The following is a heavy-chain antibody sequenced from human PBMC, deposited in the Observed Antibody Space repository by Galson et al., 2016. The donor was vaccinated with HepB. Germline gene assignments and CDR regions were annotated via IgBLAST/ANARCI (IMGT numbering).Heavy chain of an antibody. CDR2: IYPGDSDS. J-gene: IGHJ5*02. Sequence: QSGAEVKKPGESLKISCKASGYTFTSYWIGWVRQMPGKGLEWMGFIYPGDSDSMYSPSFQGQVTISADNSISTAYLQWSSLKASDTAIYYCARRLCSSSSCYSGWLDPWGQETLVTVSS. CDR3: ARRLCSSSSCYSGWLDP. CDR1: GYTFTSYW. V-gene: IGHV5-51*01. D-gene: IGHD2-2*02.